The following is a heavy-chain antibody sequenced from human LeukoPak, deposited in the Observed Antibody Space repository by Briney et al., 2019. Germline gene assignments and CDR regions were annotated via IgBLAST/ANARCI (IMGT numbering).Heavy chain of an antibody. CDR3: ASSEYYDSSGPFDY. CDR1: GYSFTSYW. J-gene: IGHJ4*02. CDR2: IYPGDSDT. D-gene: IGHD3-22*01. V-gene: IGHV5-51*01. Sequence: GESLKISCKGSGYSFTSYWVGGGRRLPGKGLGWMGIIYPGDSDTRYSPSFQGQVTISADKSISTAYLQWSSLKASDTAMYYCASSEYYDSSGPFDYWGQGTLVTVSS.